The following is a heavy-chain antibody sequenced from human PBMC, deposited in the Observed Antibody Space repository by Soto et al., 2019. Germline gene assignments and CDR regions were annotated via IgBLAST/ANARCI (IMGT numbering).Heavy chain of an antibody. CDR3: ARVYDSTGYPAAGGAFDI. CDR1: GGPIRSTTYY. V-gene: IGHV4-31*03. CDR2: IYYTGST. J-gene: IGHJ3*02. D-gene: IGHD3-22*01. Sequence: SETVSLTCTVSGGPIRSTTYYWSWIRQHPGKGLEWFGYIYYTGSTYYNPSLKSRVTMSVDTPKKQFSLNLSSVTAADTAVYYCARVYDSTGYPAAGGAFDIWGQGTKVTVSS.